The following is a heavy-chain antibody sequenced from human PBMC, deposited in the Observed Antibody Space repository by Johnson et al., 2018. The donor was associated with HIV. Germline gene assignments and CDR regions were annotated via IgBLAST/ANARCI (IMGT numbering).Heavy chain of an antibody. CDR3: AKEARRPAFDI. D-gene: IGHD6-6*01. V-gene: IGHV3-30*18. CDR1: GFTFSSYG. Sequence: QVQLVESGGGVVQPGRSLRLSCAASGFTFSSYGMHWVRQAPGKGLEWVAVISYDGSNKYYADSVKGRFTISRDNSKNTLYLQMNSLRAEDTAVYYCAKEARRPAFDIWGQGTMVTVSS. CDR2: ISYDGSNK. J-gene: IGHJ3*02.